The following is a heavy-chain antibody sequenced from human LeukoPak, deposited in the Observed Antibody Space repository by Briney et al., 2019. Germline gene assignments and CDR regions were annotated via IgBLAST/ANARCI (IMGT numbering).Heavy chain of an antibody. D-gene: IGHD2-15*01. Sequence: SETLSLTCTVSGDSISNSYFYWGWIRQPPGKGLEWIGTINYSGSTYYSPSLRSRVTISVDTSKHQFSLKLNSVTAADTAVYYCGRRVVVAATFDYWGQGTLVTVSS. CDR3: GRRVVVAATFDY. V-gene: IGHV4-39*01. J-gene: IGHJ4*02. CDR1: GDSISNSYFY. CDR2: INYSGST.